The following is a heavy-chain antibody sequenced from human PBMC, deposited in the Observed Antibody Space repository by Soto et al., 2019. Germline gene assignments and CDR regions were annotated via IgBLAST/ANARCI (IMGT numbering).Heavy chain of an antibody. D-gene: IGHD2-21*02. V-gene: IGHV3-74*01. Sequence: EVQLVESGGGLVQPGGSLRLSCAASGFTFSSYWMHWVRQAPGKGLVWVSRINSDGSSTSYADSVKGRFTISRDNAXXTLYLQMNSLRAEDTAVYYCARVLMTAYYYYGMDVWGQGTTVTVSS. J-gene: IGHJ6*02. CDR1: GFTFSSYW. CDR3: ARVLMTAYYYYGMDV. CDR2: INSDGSST.